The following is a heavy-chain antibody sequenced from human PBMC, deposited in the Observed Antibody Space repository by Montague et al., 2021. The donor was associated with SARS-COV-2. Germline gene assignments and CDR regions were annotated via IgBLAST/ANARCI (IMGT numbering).Heavy chain of an antibody. CDR1: GFSLSTSGMC. J-gene: IGHJ6*02. V-gene: IGHV2-70*11. CDR2: IDWDGDK. CDR3: ARGPSDTYYYNGRTV. Sequence: PALVKPTQTLTLTCTFSGFSLSTSGMCMTWIRQPPGKALEWLARIDWDGDKYYNTSLKSRLTISKDTSKNLVVLTMTNMDPVDTATYYCARGPSDTYYYNGRTVWGRGTTVPVS.